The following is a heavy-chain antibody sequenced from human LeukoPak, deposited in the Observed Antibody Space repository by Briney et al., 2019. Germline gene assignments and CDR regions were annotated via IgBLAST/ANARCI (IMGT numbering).Heavy chain of an antibody. CDR3: ATIGTDYPYYFDY. D-gene: IGHD2-8*02. Sequence: PSETLSLTCSVSGGSISSSSYFWGWIRQPPGKVLEWIGSFSYGGSTYYNPSLKSRVTISVDTSKNQFSLKLSSVTAADTSVYHCATIGTDYPYYFDYWGQGTLITVSS. V-gene: IGHV4-39*01. CDR1: GGSISSSSYF. J-gene: IGHJ4*02. CDR2: FSYGGST.